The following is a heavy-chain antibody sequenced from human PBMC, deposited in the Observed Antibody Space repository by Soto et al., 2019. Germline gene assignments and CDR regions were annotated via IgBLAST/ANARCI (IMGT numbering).Heavy chain of an antibody. CDR1: GGSISSGGYY. CDR3: AREVVIFPSYGMDV. J-gene: IGHJ6*02. CDR2: IYYSGST. D-gene: IGHD3-22*01. V-gene: IGHV4-31*03. Sequence: PSETLSLTCTVSGGSISSGGYYWSWIRQHPGKGLEWIGYIYYSGSTYYNPSLKSRVTISVDTSKNQFSLKLSSVTAADTAVYYCAREVVIFPSYGMDVWGQGTTVTVSS.